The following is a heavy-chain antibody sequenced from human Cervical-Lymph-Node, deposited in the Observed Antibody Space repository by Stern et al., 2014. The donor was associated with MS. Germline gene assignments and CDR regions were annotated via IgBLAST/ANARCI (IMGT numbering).Heavy chain of an antibody. D-gene: IGHD1-14*01. CDR3: ARGPPSQPLNY. CDR1: GGSFSSYT. Sequence: VQLVESGPDVKKPGSSVKISCKASGGSFSSYTITWGRQAPGLGLEYMGGVIPMFRSATYAPKFRDRLTITADESTSTAFMELTSLLLEDTAVYYCARGPPSQPLNYWGQGTLVTVSS. V-gene: IGHV1-69*01. J-gene: IGHJ4*02. CDR2: VIPMFRSA.